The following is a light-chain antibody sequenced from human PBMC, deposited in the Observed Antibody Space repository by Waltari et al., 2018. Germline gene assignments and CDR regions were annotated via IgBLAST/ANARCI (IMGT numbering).Light chain of an antibody. CDR1: QSISSY. J-gene: IGKJ5*01. Sequence: DIQMTQSPSSLSASVGDRVTITCRASQSISSYLNWYQQNPVKAPKLLIYAASSLQSGVPSRFSGSGSGTDFTLTISSLQPEDFATYYCQQSYSTPITFGQGTRLEIK. V-gene: IGKV1-39*01. CDR3: QQSYSTPIT. CDR2: AAS.